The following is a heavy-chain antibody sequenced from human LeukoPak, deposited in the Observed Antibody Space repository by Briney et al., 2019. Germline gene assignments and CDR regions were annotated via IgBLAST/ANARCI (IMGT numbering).Heavy chain of an antibody. Sequence: GGSLRLSCVASGFTFSSYWMSWVRQAPGKGLEWVANIKQDGSEKNYVDSVKGRFTISRDNAKNSLYLQMNSLRAEDTAVYYCARVTLFYGMVRGVFDYWGQGTLVTVSS. CDR3: ARVTLFYGMVRGVFDY. CDR2: IKQDGSEK. CDR1: GFTFSSYW. D-gene: IGHD3-10*01. V-gene: IGHV3-7*01. J-gene: IGHJ4*02.